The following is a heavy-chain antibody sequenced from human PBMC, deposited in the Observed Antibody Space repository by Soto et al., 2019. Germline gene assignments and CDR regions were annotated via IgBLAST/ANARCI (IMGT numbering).Heavy chain of an antibody. CDR3: ARKRSGSGSYYRLLYFDY. Sequence: SETLSLTCAVYGGSFSGYYWSWIRQPPGKGLEWIGEINHSGSTNYNPSLKSRVTISVDTSKNQFSLKLSSVTAADTAVYYCARKRSGSGSYYRLLYFDYWGQGTLVTVSS. CDR1: GGSFSGYY. D-gene: IGHD3-10*01. V-gene: IGHV4-34*01. CDR2: INHSGST. J-gene: IGHJ4*02.